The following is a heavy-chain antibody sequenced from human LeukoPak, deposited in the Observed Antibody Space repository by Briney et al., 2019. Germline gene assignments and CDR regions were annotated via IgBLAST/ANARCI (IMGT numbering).Heavy chain of an antibody. Sequence: GGSLRLSCAASGFTFSTYSMNWVRQAPGKGLEWVSCISSDGIYSYYADSVKGRLTISRDNAKNSLYLQMNSLRAEDTAVYYCASGEVWFDPWGQGTLVTVSA. CDR2: ISSDGIYS. CDR1: GFTFSTYS. V-gene: IGHV3-21*06. CDR3: ASGEVWFDP. J-gene: IGHJ5*02. D-gene: IGHD3-10*01.